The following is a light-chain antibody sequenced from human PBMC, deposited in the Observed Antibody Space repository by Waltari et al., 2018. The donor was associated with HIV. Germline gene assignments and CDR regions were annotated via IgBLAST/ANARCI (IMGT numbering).Light chain of an antibody. CDR3: QQYNDWPIT. Sequence: IVMTQSPATVSVSPGERATLSCRASPSVSSNLAWYQQKPGQAPSLLIYDTSTRATGISARFSGSGSGTEFTLTISSLQSEDFAMYYCQQYNDWPITFGPGTKVDIK. J-gene: IGKJ3*01. CDR1: PSVSSN. CDR2: DTS. V-gene: IGKV3-15*01.